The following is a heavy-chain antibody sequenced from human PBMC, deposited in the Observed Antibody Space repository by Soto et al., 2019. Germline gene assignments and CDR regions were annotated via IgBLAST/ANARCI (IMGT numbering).Heavy chain of an antibody. CDR2: IKQDGSEK. V-gene: IGHV3-7*02. D-gene: IGHD6-13*01. Sequence: EVQLVESGGGLVQPGGSLRLSCAASGFTFSSYWMTWVRQAPGKGLEWVANIKQDGSEKYYVDSVKGRFTISRDNAKNSLYLQMNSLRAEDTAVYDCATHPESGGWYCWGQGTLVTVSS. CDR3: ATHPESGGWYC. CDR1: GFTFSSYW. J-gene: IGHJ4*02.